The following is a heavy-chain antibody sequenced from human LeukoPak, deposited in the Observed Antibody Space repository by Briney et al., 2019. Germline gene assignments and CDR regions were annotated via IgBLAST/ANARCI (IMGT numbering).Heavy chain of an antibody. CDR3: AKYCSGGNCYSGLY. D-gene: IGHD2-15*01. Sequence: GGSLRLSCAAPGFTFSSYAMTWVRQAPGEGLEWGSTFSSSGGSTYYADSVKGRFTISRDSSKNTLFLQMNSLRAEDTAVYYCAKYCSGGNCYSGLYWGQGTLVTVSS. V-gene: IGHV3-23*01. CDR2: FSSSGGST. J-gene: IGHJ4*02. CDR1: GFTFSSYA.